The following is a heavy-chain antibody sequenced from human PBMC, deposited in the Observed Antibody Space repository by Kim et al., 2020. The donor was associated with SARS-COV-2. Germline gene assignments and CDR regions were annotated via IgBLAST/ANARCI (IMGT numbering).Heavy chain of an antibody. D-gene: IGHD6-19*01. Sequence: GGSLRLSCAASGFTFSDYYMSWIRQAPGKGLEWVSYISSSSSYTNYADSVKGRITIYSDNAKNSLYLQMNSLRAEGTAVYYCARDPRSGWYYYYGMVVWGQGTTVTVSS. CDR3: ARDPRSGWYYYYGMVV. V-gene: IGHV3-11*06. CDR1: GFTFSDYY. J-gene: IGHJ6*02. CDR2: ISSSSSYT.